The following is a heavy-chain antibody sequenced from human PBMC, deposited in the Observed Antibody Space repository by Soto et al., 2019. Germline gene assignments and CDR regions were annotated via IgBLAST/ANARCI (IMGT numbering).Heavy chain of an antibody. CDR1: GFTFNDYA. V-gene: IGHV3-9*01. D-gene: IGHD1-1*01. CDR2: ISWNSGSI. J-gene: IGHJ3*01. Sequence: GGSLRLSCAASGFTFNDYAMHWVRQAPGKGLEWVSGISWNSGSIGYADSVKGRFTISRDNAKNSLYLQMNSLRAEDTAWYYCAKDRGGTTGTTWCAFDVWGQGTMVTVSS. CDR3: AKDRGGTTGTTWCAFDV.